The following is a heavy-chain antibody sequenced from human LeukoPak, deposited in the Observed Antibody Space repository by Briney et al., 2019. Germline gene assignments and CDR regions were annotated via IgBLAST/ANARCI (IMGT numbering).Heavy chain of an antibody. V-gene: IGHV1-8*01. J-gene: IGHJ4*02. CDR2: MNPNRGNT. D-gene: IGHD6-19*01. CDR1: GYTFTSYD. CDR3: ARGRAVRYSSGFDY. Sequence: AASVKVSCKASGYTFTSYDINWVRQATGQGLEWMGWMNPNRGNTGYAQKFQGRVTMTRNTSISTAYMELSSLRSEDTAVYYCARGRAVRYSSGFDYWGQGTLVTVSS.